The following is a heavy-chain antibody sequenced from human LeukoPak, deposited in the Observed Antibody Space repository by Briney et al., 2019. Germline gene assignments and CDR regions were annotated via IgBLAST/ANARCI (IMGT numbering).Heavy chain of an antibody. J-gene: IGHJ5*02. CDR1: GYTFTGYY. Sequence: ASVTVSCKASGYTFTGYYMHWVRQAPGQGLEWMGWINPNSGGTNYAQKFQGWVTMTRDTSNSTAYMELSSLRSEDTAVYYCARGCMGCPNPWGQGTLVTVSS. CDR3: ARGCMGCPNP. CDR2: INPNSGGT. V-gene: IGHV1-2*04. D-gene: IGHD2-15*01.